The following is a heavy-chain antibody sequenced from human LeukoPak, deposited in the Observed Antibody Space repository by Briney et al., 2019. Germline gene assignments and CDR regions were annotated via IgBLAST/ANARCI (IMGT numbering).Heavy chain of an antibody. CDR3: ARRNRNSWYSFDY. J-gene: IGHJ4*02. D-gene: IGHD6-13*01. CDR2: IDPSVSYT. Sequence: GESLQISCEGSGSIFTSYWIRGGRQLRGRGGEGMGMIDPSVSYTNYSPSFQGHFTISADKSISTAYLQWSSLKASDTAMYYCARRNRNSWYSFDYWGQGSLVTVSS. CDR1: GSIFTSYW. V-gene: IGHV5-10-1*01.